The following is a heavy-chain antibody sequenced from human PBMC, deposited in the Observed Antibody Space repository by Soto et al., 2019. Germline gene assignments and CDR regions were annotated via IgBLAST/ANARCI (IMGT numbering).Heavy chain of an antibody. D-gene: IGHD3-10*01. Sequence: QVRLKQRGAGLLKPSETLSLTCDVYGGSFSGYYWSWIRQSPGKGLEWMGQSKHSGGTNYNPLLKSRVSISVDTTRNHFSPKLSSVTAADTAVYFWASTYYYRSGTSFAWFDPWGQGTLVTVSS. CDR3: ASTYYYRSGTSFAWFDP. CDR2: SKHSGGT. CDR1: GGSFSGYY. J-gene: IGHJ5*02. V-gene: IGHV4-34*01.